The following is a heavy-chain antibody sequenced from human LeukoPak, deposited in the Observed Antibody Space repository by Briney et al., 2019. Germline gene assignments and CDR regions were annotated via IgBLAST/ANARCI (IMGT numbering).Heavy chain of an antibody. J-gene: IGHJ3*02. CDR3: ARGLRLLPPRFDI. D-gene: IGHD2-15*01. V-gene: IGHV4-34*01. CDR1: GGSFSGYY. CDR2: INHSGST. Sequence: KPSETLSLTCAVYGGSFSGYYRSWIRQPPGKGLEWIGEINHSGSTNYNPSLKSRVTISVDTSKNQFSLKLSSVTAADTAVYYCARGLRLLPPRFDIWGQGTMVTVSS.